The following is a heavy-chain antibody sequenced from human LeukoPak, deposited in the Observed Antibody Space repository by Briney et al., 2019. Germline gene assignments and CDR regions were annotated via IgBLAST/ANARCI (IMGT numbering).Heavy chain of an antibody. Sequence: SETLSLTCTVSGGSVSSGSYYWSWIRQPPGKGLEWIGYIYYSGSTNYNPSLKSRVTISVDTSKNQISLKLSSVTAADTAVYYCARGGKYYDILTGYYGMDVWGKGTTVTVSS. CDR1: GGSVSSGSYY. J-gene: IGHJ6*04. V-gene: IGHV4-61*01. CDR3: ARGGKYYDILTGYYGMDV. CDR2: IYYSGST. D-gene: IGHD3-9*01.